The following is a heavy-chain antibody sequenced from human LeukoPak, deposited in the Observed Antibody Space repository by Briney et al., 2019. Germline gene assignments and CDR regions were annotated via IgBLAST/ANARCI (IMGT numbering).Heavy chain of an antibody. V-gene: IGHV4-59*01. J-gene: IGHJ4*02. CDR2: IYYSGST. CDR3: ARHKTPRSSGYYY. CDR1: GGSISSYC. Sequence: KPSETLSLTCTVSGGSISSYCWSWIRQPPGKGLEWIGYIYYSGSTNYKPSLKSRVTISVDTSKNQFSLKLSSVTAADTAVYYCARHKTPRSSGYYYWGQGTLVTVSS. D-gene: IGHD3-22*01.